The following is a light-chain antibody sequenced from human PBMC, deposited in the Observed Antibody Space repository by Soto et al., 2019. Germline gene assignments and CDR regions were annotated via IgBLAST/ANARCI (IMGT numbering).Light chain of an antibody. V-gene: IGKV1-5*01. Sequence: IRMTQSPSALLASTGDRVTITCRAIQSISSWLAWYQQKPGKAPTLLIYDASTLQSGVPSRFSGSGSGTEFSLTISSLPPEDFATYYCLCCTTSPWTFGQGTKVDTK. CDR3: LCCTTSPWT. CDR2: DAS. J-gene: IGKJ1*01. CDR1: QSISSW.